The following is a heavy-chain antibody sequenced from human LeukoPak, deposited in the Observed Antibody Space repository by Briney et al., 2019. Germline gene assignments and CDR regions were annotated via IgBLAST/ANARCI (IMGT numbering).Heavy chain of an antibody. CDR1: GYTFTGYY. V-gene: IGHV1-2*06. CDR2: INPNSGGT. CDR3: ARVGYYESSGYYEY. Sequence: ASVKVSCKASGYTFTGYYMHWVRQAPGQGLGWMGRINPNSGGTNYAQKFQGRVTMTRDTSISTVYMELSRLRPDDTAVYYCARVGYYESSGYYEYWGQGTLVTVSS. J-gene: IGHJ4*02. D-gene: IGHD3-22*01.